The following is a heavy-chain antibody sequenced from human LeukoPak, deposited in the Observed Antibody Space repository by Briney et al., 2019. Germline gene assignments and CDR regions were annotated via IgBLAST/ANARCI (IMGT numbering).Heavy chain of an antibody. Sequence: ASVKVSCKASGYTFTSYDINWVRQATGQGLEWMGWMNPNSGNTGYAQKFQGRVTITRNTSISTAYMELSSLRSEDTAVYYCARGGMITIFGVADDAFDIWGQGSMVTVSS. D-gene: IGHD3-3*01. CDR1: GYTFTSYD. V-gene: IGHV1-8*03. CDR2: MNPNSGNT. CDR3: ARGGMITIFGVADDAFDI. J-gene: IGHJ3*02.